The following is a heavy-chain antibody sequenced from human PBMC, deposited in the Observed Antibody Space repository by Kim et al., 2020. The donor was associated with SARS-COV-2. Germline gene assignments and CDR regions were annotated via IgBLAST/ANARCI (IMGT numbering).Heavy chain of an antibody. D-gene: IGHD5-18*01. CDR3: ARGYSYGYLDY. CDR2: INHSGST. V-gene: IGHV4-34*01. Sequence: SETLSLTCAVYGGSFSGYYWSWIRQPPGKGLEWIGEINHSGSTNYNPSLKSRVTISVDTSKNHFSLKLSSVTAADTAVYYCARGYSYGYLDYWGQGTLVTVSS. CDR1: GGSFSGYY. J-gene: IGHJ4*02.